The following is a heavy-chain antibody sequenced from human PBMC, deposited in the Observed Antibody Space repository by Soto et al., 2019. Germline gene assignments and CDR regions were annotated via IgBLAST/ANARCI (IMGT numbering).Heavy chain of an antibody. Sequence: ASVKVSCKASGGTFSSYAISWVRQAPGQGLEWMGGIIPIFGTANYAQKFQGRVAITADESTSTAYMELSSLRSEDTAVYYCASRTSGYYYWFGYWGQGTLVTVSS. CDR3: ASRTSGYYYWFGY. CDR2: IIPIFGTA. D-gene: IGHD3-22*01. V-gene: IGHV1-69*13. J-gene: IGHJ5*01. CDR1: GGTFSSYA.